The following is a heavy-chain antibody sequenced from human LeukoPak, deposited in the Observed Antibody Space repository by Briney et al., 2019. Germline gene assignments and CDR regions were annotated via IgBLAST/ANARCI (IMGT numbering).Heavy chain of an antibody. CDR3: ARDRLVVVVAAIMGAFDI. D-gene: IGHD2-15*01. Sequence: GASVKVSCKASGYTFTSYGISWVRQAPGQGREGMGWISAYNGNTNYAQKLQGRVTMTTDTSTSTAYMELRSLRSDDTAVYYCARDRLVVVVAAIMGAFDIWGQGTMVTVSS. J-gene: IGHJ3*02. CDR2: ISAYNGNT. CDR1: GYTFTSYG. V-gene: IGHV1-18*01.